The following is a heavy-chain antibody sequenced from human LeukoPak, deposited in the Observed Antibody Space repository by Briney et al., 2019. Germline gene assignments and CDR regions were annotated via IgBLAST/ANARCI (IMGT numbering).Heavy chain of an antibody. V-gene: IGHV4-61*01. CDR2: IFYRGST. CDR1: GDSVSSGSYS. D-gene: IGHD1-14*01. CDR3: ARARNYYYYLDV. J-gene: IGHJ6*02. Sequence: PSEILSLTCTVSGDSVSSGSYSWSWIRQPPGKGLEWIGYIFYRGSTSYNPSLKSRLTISADSSKNQFSLRLSSVTAADTAVYYCARARNYYYYLDVWGQGTTVTVSS.